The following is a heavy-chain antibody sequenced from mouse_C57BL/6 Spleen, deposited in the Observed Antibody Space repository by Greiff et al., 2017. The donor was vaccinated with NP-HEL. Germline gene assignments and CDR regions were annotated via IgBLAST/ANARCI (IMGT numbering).Heavy chain of an antibody. CDR2: INPNNGGT. J-gene: IGHJ3*01. D-gene: IGHD2-4*01. CDR1: GYTFTDYY. Sequence: EVQLQQSGPELVKPGASVKISCKASGYTFTDYYMNWVKQSHGKSLEWIGDINPNNGGTSYNQKFKGKATLTVDKSSSTAYMELRSLTSEDSAVYYRAIPTYYDFWFAYWGQGTLVTVSA. CDR3: AIPTYYDFWFAY. V-gene: IGHV1-26*01.